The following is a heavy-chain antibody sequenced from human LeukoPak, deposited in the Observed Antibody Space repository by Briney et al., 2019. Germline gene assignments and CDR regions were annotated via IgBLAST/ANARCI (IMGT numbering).Heavy chain of an antibody. Sequence: SETLSLTCAVYVGSFSVYYWSGIRQPPGKGLEWIGEINHSGNTNYNPSLKSRVTISVDTSKNQFSLKLSSVTAADTAGYYCARGRGVVPAWNYYYMDVWGKGTTLTV. CDR3: ARGRGVVPAWNYYYMDV. CDR1: VGSFSVYY. D-gene: IGHD2-2*01. CDR2: INHSGNT. J-gene: IGHJ6*03. V-gene: IGHV4-34*01.